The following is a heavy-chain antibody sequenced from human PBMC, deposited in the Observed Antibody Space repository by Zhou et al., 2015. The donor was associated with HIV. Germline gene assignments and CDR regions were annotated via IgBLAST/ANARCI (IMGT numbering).Heavy chain of an antibody. CDR2: ISYSGSNK. D-gene: IGHD3-16*01. CDR3: AKDRTNWGSYSDY. V-gene: IGHV3-30*18. Sequence: QVQLVESGGGVVQPGRSLRLSCAASGFTFTNFGMHWVRQAPGKGLEWVAVISYSGSNKYYADSVQGRFTIFRDNSKNTLYLQMNSLRAEDTAVYFCAKDRTNWGSYSDYWGPGTLVTVSS. CDR1: GFTFTNFG. J-gene: IGHJ4*02.